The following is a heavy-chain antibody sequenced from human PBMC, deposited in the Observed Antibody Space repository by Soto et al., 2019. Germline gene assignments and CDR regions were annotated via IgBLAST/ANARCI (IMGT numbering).Heavy chain of an antibody. D-gene: IGHD1-1*01. V-gene: IGHV1-69*01. Sequence: QVQLVQSGAEVKKPGSSVTVSCKTSGGTFSKDAINWVRQAPGQGLEWMGLLIPVFGSPIYAQKFQGRIRITADESTSTAFMDLSSLRSADTAVYYCTRVLGHTFEPGKTRYYAMDVWGQGTTVSVSS. J-gene: IGHJ6*02. CDR3: TRVLGHTFEPGKTRYYAMDV. CDR2: LIPVFGSP. CDR1: GGTFSKDA.